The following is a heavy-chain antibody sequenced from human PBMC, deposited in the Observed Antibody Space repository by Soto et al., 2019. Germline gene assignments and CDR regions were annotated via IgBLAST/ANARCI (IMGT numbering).Heavy chain of an antibody. Sequence: ASVKGSCKAAGTTFISDGISWVRPAPVQGRECMVCLRIYSGDKNTAPNLNGRITMTTDPSTSTTYMELASLTSDDTAAYYCAREEGDSCSRTNCHYVDRLGQGTLVTVSS. CDR3: AREEGDSCSRTNCHYVDR. J-gene: IGHJ4*02. CDR1: GTTFISDG. V-gene: IGHV1-18*01. CDR2: LRIYSGDK. D-gene: IGHD2-2*01.